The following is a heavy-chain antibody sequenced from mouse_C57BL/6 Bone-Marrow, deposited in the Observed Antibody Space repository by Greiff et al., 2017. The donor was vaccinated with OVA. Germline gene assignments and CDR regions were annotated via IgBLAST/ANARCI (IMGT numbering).Heavy chain of an antibody. Sequence: DVQLQESGAELVRPGASVKLSCTASGFNIKDDYMHWVKQRPEQGLEWIGWIDPENGDTEYASKFQGKATITADTSSNTAYLQLSSLTSEDTAVYYCATAVGGFAYWGQGTLVTVSA. D-gene: IGHD1-1*01. J-gene: IGHJ3*01. V-gene: IGHV14-4*01. CDR1: GFNIKDDY. CDR2: IDPENGDT. CDR3: ATAVGGFAY.